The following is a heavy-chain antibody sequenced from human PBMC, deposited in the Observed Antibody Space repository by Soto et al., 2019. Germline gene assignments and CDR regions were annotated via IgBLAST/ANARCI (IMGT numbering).Heavy chain of an antibody. V-gene: IGHV1-18*01. Sequence: ASVKVSCKTSGYAFSNYGITWVRQAPRQPLEWLGWISLYSDGTNYAQKFQGRVSMTTDTSTTTAYMELRSLRSDDTAVYYCARVVPGAEAWFGPWGQGTLVTVSS. CDR1: GYAFSNYG. D-gene: IGHD2-2*01. J-gene: IGHJ5*02. CDR2: ISLYSDGT. CDR3: ARVVPGAEAWFGP.